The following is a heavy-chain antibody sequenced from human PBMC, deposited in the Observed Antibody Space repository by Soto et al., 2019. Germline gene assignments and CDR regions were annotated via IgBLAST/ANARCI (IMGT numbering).Heavy chain of an antibody. CDR3: VREIVPAGSHFYYALDV. CDR1: GFTFSTYD. J-gene: IGHJ6*04. D-gene: IGHD2-2*01. CDR2: IDTVGDT. Sequence: GGSLRLSCAASGFTFSTYDMHCVRQATGKGLEWFSAIDTVGDTLYAGSVKGRFTISRENAKNSLYLQMDSLRAGDTDVYYCVREIVPAGSHFYYALDVWGKGTTLTVAS. V-gene: IGHV3-13*01.